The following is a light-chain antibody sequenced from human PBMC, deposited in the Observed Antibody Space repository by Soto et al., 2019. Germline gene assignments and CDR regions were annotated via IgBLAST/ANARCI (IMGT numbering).Light chain of an antibody. CDR2: APS. Sequence: DILLTQSPSSPSASLGDTVTIIYRASQSINAYLNWYQQKPGKAPKLLIFAPSTLQSGVPARFSGSGSGTDFTLTISSLQPEDCATYYCQQSYDTPFTFGPGTKVDIK. CDR1: QSINAY. CDR3: QQSYDTPFT. V-gene: IGKV1-39*01. J-gene: IGKJ3*01.